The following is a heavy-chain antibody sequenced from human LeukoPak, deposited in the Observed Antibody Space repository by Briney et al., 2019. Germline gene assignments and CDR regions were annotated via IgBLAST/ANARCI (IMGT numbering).Heavy chain of an antibody. CDR3: AREGLLWFGELLYTFDC. CDR1: GYTFASYG. CDR2: INTNTGNP. J-gene: IGHJ4*02. Sequence: ASVKVSCKASGYTFASYGISWVRQAPGQGLEWMGWINTNTGNPTYVQGFTGRFVFSLDTSVSTAYLQISSLKAEDTAVYYCAREGLLWFGELLYTFDCWGQGTLVTVSS. D-gene: IGHD3-10*01. V-gene: IGHV7-4-1*02.